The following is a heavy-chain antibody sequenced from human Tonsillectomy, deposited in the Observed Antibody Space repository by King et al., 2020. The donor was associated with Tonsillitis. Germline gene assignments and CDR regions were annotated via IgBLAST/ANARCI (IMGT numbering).Heavy chain of an antibody. V-gene: IGHV3-48*01. J-gene: IGHJ6*02. CDR2: ISSISSTI. CDR1: GFTFSSYS. Sequence: VQLVESGGGLVQPGGSLRLSCAASGFTFSSYSMNWVRQAPGKGLEWVSHISSISSTIYYADSVKGRFTISRDNAKNSLYLQMNSLRAEDTAVYYCARAEWSDYYYYGMDVWGQGTTVTVSS. CDR3: ARAEWSDYYYYGMDV. D-gene: IGHD1-26*01.